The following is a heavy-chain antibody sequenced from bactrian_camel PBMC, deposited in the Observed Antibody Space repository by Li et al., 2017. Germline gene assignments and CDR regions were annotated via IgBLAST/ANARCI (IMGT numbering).Heavy chain of an antibody. CDR1: GTNYRLDC. J-gene: IGHJ4*01. V-gene: IGHV3S53*01. CDR2: IGRDGST. D-gene: IGHD4*01. CDR3: AAEAEDYRDYDARPGLAEDEYTH. Sequence: QLVESGGGSVQAGGSLKLSCEVLGTNYRLDCMGWFRQAPGKEREGVAAIGRDGSTNVANSVKGRFTISKDNAKNTLYLQMNNLKPEDSAIYYCAAEAEDYRDYDARPGLAEDEYTHWGQGTQVTVS.